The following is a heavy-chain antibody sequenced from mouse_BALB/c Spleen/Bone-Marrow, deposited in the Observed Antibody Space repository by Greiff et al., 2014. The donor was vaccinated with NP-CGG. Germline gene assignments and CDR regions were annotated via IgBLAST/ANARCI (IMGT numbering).Heavy chain of an antibody. CDR2: INPYNGDT. J-gene: IGHJ3*01. CDR3: ARGEDYGRGSWFAY. CDR1: GYSFTGYF. D-gene: IGHD2-4*01. V-gene: IGHV1-20*02. Sequence: VQLQQSGPELVKPGASVKISCKASGYSFTGYFMNWVMRSHGKSLEWIGRINPYNGDTFYNQKFKGKATLTVDKSSSTAHMELRSLASEDSAVYYCARGEDYGRGSWFAYWGQGTLVTVSA.